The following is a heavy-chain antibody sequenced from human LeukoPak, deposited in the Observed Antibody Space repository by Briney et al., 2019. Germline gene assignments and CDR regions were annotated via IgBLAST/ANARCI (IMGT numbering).Heavy chain of an antibody. CDR2: INPNSGGT. CDR3: ARVVYYFYAMDV. CDR1: GYTFTDYN. J-gene: IGHJ6*02. D-gene: IGHD2-8*01. Sequence: ASVKVFCKASGYTFTDYNIHWVRQAPGQGLEWMGWINPNSGGTNYAQKFQGRVHMTRDTSISTAYMELSRLRSDDTALYYCARVVYYFYAMDVWGQGTTVTVSS. V-gene: IGHV1-2*02.